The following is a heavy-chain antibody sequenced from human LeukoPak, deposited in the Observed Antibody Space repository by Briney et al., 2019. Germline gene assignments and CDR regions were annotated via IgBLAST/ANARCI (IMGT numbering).Heavy chain of an antibody. V-gene: IGHV4-39*01. Sequence: SETLSLTCTVSGGSISSSSYYWGWIRQPPGKGLEWIGSIYYSGSTYYNPSLKSRVTISVDTSKNQFSLKLISVSAADTAVYYCARLYYYYYMDVWGKGTTVTISS. CDR3: ARLYYYYYMDV. CDR2: IYYSGST. CDR1: GGSISSSSYY. J-gene: IGHJ6*03.